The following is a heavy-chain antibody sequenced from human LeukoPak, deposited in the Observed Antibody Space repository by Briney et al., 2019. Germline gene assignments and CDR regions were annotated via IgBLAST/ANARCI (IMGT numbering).Heavy chain of an antibody. Sequence: GGSLRLSCTASGFTFGDYAMSWVRQAPGKGLEWVGFIRSKAYGGTTEYAVSVKGRFTISRDDSKSIAYLQMNSLKTEDTAVYYCTREAGTTGYWGQGTLVTVSS. CDR2: IRSKAYGGTT. D-gene: IGHD1-1*01. V-gene: IGHV3-49*04. J-gene: IGHJ4*02. CDR1: GFTFGDYA. CDR3: TREAGTTGY.